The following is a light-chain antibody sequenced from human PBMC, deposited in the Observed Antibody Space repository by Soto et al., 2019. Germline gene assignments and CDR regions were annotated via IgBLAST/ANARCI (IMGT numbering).Light chain of an antibody. CDR2: TAS. CDR1: QDISQY. J-gene: IGKJ4*01. V-gene: IGKV1-9*01. CDR3: QQVNSYPLT. Sequence: DIQLTQSPSFLSASVGDRVTITCRASQDISQYVAWYQQKPGSAPKLLIYTASILQSGVPSRFSGTGSATEFTLTISSLQPEDFATYYCQQVNSYPLTFGGGTKVDIK.